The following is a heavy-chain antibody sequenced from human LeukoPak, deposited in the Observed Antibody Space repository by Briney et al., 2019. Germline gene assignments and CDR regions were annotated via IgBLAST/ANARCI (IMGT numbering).Heavy chain of an antibody. Sequence: PSETLSLTCTVSRGSISSDYWSWIRQPAGKGLEWIGLIYTSGTTNYNPSLKSRVTMSLDTSKNQFSLKLNSVTAADTAVYYCARVFHDWGQGTRVTVSS. CDR3: ARVFHD. CDR1: RGSISSDY. J-gene: IGHJ3*01. CDR2: IYTSGTT. V-gene: IGHV4-4*07.